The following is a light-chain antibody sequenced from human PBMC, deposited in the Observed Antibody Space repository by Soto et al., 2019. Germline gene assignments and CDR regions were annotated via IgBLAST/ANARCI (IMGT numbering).Light chain of an antibody. CDR2: SNN. CDR1: SSNIGSNT. CDR3: AAWADSLNGQLV. Sequence: QSVLTQPPSASGTPGQWVTISCSGSSSNIGSNTVNWYQQLPGTAPQLLIYSNNQRPSGVPDRYSGSKSGTSASLAISGLEFEDEADDYCAAWADSLNGQLVFGGGTKLTVL. J-gene: IGLJ2*01. V-gene: IGLV1-44*01.